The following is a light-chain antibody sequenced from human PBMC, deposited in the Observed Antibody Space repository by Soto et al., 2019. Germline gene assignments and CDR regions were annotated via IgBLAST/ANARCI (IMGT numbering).Light chain of an antibody. J-gene: IGLJ1*01. CDR2: DVI. CDR3: SSYTTSSTYV. V-gene: IGLV2-18*02. Sequence: QSALTQPPSVSGSPGRSVTISRTGTSSDFGIYNGVSWYQQPPGTAPKLMIYDVINRPSGVPDRFSGSKSGNTASLTISGLQAEDEADYYCSSYTTSSTYVFGTGTKVTVL. CDR1: SSDFGIYNG.